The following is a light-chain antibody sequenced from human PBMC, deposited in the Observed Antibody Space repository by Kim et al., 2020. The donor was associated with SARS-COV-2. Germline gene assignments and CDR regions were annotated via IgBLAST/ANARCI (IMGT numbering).Light chain of an antibody. V-gene: IGLV1-44*01. Sequence: GQRVTISGSGSSSKIGRNTVNWYQQVPGMAPKLLIYSNKQRPSGVPDRFSGSKSGTSASLAISGLLSEDEADYYCAAWDDSLNGFVFGTGTKVTVL. J-gene: IGLJ1*01. CDR3: AAWDDSLNGFV. CDR2: SNK. CDR1: SSKIGRNT.